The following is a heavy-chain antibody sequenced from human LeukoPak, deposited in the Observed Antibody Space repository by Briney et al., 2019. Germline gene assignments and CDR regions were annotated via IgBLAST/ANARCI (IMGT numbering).Heavy chain of an antibody. Sequence: SETLSLTCTASGGSISSYYWSWIRQPAGKGLEWIGRIYTSGSTNYNPSLKSRVTMSVDTSKNQFSLKLSSVTAADTAVYYCASSYLVVPAAMLASSDYWGQGTLVTVSS. CDR1: GGSISSYY. D-gene: IGHD2-2*01. CDR3: ASSYLVVPAAMLASSDY. V-gene: IGHV4-4*07. CDR2: IYTSGST. J-gene: IGHJ4*02.